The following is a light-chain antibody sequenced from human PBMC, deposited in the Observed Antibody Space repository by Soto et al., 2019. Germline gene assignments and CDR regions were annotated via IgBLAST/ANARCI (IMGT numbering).Light chain of an antibody. Sequence: DIVLTQSPAPLSLSPGERATLSCMASQSVSSYLAWYQQKPGQAPRLLIYDASNRATGIPARFSGSGSGTDCTLTISSLEPEDVAVYYCQQRSNWPPTLGQGTKVDI. V-gene: IGKV3-11*01. J-gene: IGKJ1*01. CDR1: QSVSSY. CDR2: DAS. CDR3: QQRSNWPPT.